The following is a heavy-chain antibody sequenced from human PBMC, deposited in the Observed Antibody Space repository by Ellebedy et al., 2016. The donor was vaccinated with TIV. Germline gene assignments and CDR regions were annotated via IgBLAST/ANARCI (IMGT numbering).Heavy chain of an antibody. CDR2: IHPNSGDT. CDR1: RYTFTDYY. CDR3: TRIRLSAGAADFGY. Sequence: AASVKVSCKASRYTFTDYYMHWVRQAPGQGLEWMGWIHPNSGDTKYAQKFQGRVTMTRDTSITTAYMELSRLRSDDTAVYYCTRIRLSAGAADFGYWGQGTLVTVSS. D-gene: IGHD4-17*01. V-gene: IGHV1-2*02. J-gene: IGHJ4*02.